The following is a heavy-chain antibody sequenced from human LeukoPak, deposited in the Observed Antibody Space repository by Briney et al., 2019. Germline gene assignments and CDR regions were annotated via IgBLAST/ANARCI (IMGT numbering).Heavy chain of an antibody. J-gene: IGHJ4*02. Sequence: HPGRSLRLSCAASGFTFSSYGMHWVRQAPGKGLEWVAVISYDGSNKYYADSVKGRFTISRDNSKNTLYLQMNSLRAEDTAVYYCAKPEGSGYYPGYFDYWGQGTLVTVSS. D-gene: IGHD3-22*01. CDR3: AKPEGSGYYPGYFDY. CDR2: ISYDGSNK. CDR1: GFTFSSYG. V-gene: IGHV3-30*18.